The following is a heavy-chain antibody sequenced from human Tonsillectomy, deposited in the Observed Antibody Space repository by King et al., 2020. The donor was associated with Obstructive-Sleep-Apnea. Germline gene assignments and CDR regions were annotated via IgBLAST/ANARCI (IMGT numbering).Heavy chain of an antibody. D-gene: IGHD5-18*01. Sequence: VQLVESGGGLVQPGGSLRLSCAASGFTFSSYSMNWVRQAPGKGLEWVSYISSSSSTIYYADSVKGRFTISRDNAKNSLYLQMNSLRAEDTAVYYCARDRGGYSLGAADYWGLGTLVTVSS. CDR3: ARDRGGYSLGAADY. CDR2: ISSSSSTI. J-gene: IGHJ4*02. V-gene: IGHV3-48*04. CDR1: GFTFSSYS.